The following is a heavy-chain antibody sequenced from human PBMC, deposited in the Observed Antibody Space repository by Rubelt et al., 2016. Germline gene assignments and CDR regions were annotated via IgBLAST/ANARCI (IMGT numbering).Heavy chain of an antibody. CDR1: GFTVSNNE. V-gene: IGHV3-38-3*01. J-gene: IGHJ4*02. CDR2: LSGGST. CDR3: AKGALVGATLFDY. D-gene: IGHD1-26*01. Sequence: EVQLVESRGVFVQPGGSLRLSCAASGFTVSNNEMTWVRQAPGKGLEWVPSLSGGSTYYADSVKGRFTISRDDSKNTLYLQMNSLRAEDTAVYYCAKGALVGATLFDYWGQGTLVTVSS.